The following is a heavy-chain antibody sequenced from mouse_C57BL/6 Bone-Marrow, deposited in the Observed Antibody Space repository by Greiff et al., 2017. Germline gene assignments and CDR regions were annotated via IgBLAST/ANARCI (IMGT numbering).Heavy chain of an antibody. J-gene: IGHJ2*01. CDR3: ARYTTGVATNFDY. CDR1: GYTFTSYG. Sequence: VKLQESGAELARPGASVKLSCKASGYTFTSYGISWVKQRTGQGLEWIGEIYPRSGNTYYNEKFKGKATLTADKSSSTAYMELRSLTSEDSAVYFCARYTTGVATNFDYWGQGTTLTVSS. CDR2: IYPRSGNT. V-gene: IGHV1-81*01. D-gene: IGHD1-1*01.